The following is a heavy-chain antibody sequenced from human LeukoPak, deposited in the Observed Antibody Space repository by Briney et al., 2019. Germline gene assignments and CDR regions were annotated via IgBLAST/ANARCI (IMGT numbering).Heavy chain of an antibody. CDR2: IYYSGST. V-gene: IGHV4-31*03. Sequence: SQTLSLTCTVSGGSISSGGYYWSWIRQHPGKGLEWIGYIYYSGSTYYNPSLKSRVTISVDTSKNQFSLKLSSVTAADTAVYYCARDREYCSSTSCSRHYYGMDVWGKGTTVTVSS. CDR3: ARDREYCSSTSCSRHYYGMDV. D-gene: IGHD2-2*01. CDR1: GGSISSGGYY. J-gene: IGHJ6*04.